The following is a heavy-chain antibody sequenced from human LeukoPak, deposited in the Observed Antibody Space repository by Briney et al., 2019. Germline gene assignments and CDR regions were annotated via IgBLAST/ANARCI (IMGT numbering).Heavy chain of an antibody. CDR2: ISGSGGST. J-gene: IGHJ4*02. CDR1: GFTFSNYA. D-gene: IGHD3-16*02. CDR3: AKDLQTFGGVIVYYFDY. V-gene: IGHV3-23*01. Sequence: GGSLRLSCAASGFTFSNYAMSWVRQAPGKGLEWVSGISGSGGSTYYADSVKGRFTISRDNSKNTLYLQMNSLRAEDTAVYYCAKDLQTFGGVIVYYFDYWGQGTLVTVSS.